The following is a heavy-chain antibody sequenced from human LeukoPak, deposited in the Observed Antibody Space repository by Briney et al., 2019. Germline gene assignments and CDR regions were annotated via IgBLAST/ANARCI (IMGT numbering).Heavy chain of an antibody. CDR2: IKSDVGAR. D-gene: IGHD6-13*01. CDR1: GFTFSNYW. Sequence: GGSLRLSCAASGFTFSNYWMHWVRQAPGMGLVWVSRIKSDVGARNYADSVKGRFTISTDSAKNTVYLQMDSLRAEDTAVYCCASASSHRIGAGGDYWGQGTLVTVSS. V-gene: IGHV3-74*01. CDR3: ASASSHRIGAGGDY. J-gene: IGHJ4*02.